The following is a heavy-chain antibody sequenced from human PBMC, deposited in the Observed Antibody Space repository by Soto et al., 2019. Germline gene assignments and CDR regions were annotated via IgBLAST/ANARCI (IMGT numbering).Heavy chain of an antibody. Sequence: SVKVSCKASGGTFSSYAISWVRQAPGQGLDWMGGIIPIFGTTNYAQKFQGRVTITADESTGTAYLEVSSLRSEDTALYYCARKPARPHQAYFDYWGQGTLVTVSS. V-gene: IGHV1-69*13. J-gene: IGHJ4*02. CDR1: GGTFSSYA. CDR2: IIPIFGTT. D-gene: IGHD6-6*01. CDR3: ARKPARPHQAYFDY.